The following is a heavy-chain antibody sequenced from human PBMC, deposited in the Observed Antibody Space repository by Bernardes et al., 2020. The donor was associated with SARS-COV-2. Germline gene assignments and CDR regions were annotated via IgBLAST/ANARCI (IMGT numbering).Heavy chain of an antibody. V-gene: IGHV4-34*01. CDR2: INYSGST. Sequence: LSLTCAVYGGSLSGYYWNWIRQPPGKGLEWIGEINYSGSTNYNPSLKSRVTISVDTSKNQLSLKLSSVTAADTAVYYCVRAVWGIWYFDLWGRGTLVTVSS. CDR1: GGSLSGYY. D-gene: IGHD3-16*01. J-gene: IGHJ2*01. CDR3: VRAVWGIWYFDL.